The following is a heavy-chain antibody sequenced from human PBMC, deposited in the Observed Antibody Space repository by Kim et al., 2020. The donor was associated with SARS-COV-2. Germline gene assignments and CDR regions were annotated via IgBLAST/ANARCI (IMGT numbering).Heavy chain of an antibody. CDR1: GFTFSDYY. CDR2: ISSSGSTI. CDR3: ARDLNWDIVADFSWFDP. Sequence: GGSLRLSCAASGFTFSDYYMSWIRQAPGKGLEWVSYISSSGSTIYYADSVKGRFTISRDNAKNSLYLQMNSLRAEDTAVYYCARDLNWDIVADFSWFDPWGQGTLVTVSS. J-gene: IGHJ5*02. V-gene: IGHV3-11*04. D-gene: IGHD5-12*01.